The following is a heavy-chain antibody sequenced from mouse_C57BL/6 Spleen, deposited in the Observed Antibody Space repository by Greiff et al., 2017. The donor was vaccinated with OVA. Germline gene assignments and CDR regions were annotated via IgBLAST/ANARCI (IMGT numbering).Heavy chain of an antibody. J-gene: IGHJ3*01. CDR2: IHPNSGST. Sequence: QVQLQQPGAELVKPGASVKLSCNASGYTFTSYWMHWVKQRPGQGLEWIGMIHPNSGSTNYNEKFKSKATLTVDKSSSTAYMQLSSLTSEDSAVYYCARRGNLAWFAYWGQGTLVTVSA. CDR1: GYTFTSYW. CDR3: ARRGNLAWFAY. V-gene: IGHV1-64*01. D-gene: IGHD2-1*01.